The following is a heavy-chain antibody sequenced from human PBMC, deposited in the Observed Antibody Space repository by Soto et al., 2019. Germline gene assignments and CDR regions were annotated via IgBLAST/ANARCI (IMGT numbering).Heavy chain of an antibody. CDR1: GYSFTGYY. CDR3: ARGDYGTGGYPFPSFDY. V-gene: IGHV1-2*02. D-gene: IGHD2-8*02. CDR2: INPDSGAT. J-gene: IGHJ4*02. Sequence: HEHLVQSGAEVKRPGASLKVSCKASGYSFTGYYIHWVRQAPGQGLEWMGWINPDSGATNYAQNFQGRVPLTRDTSISTASLDLTSLTSDDTAVYYCARGDYGTGGYPFPSFDYWGQGTLVIVSS.